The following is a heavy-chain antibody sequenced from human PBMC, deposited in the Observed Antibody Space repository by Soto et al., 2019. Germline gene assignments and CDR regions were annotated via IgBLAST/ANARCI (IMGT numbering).Heavy chain of an antibody. CDR2: ISAYNGNT. V-gene: IGHV1-18*01. CDR1: GYTFTSYG. CDR3: ARAAPNFAVGARAHQFDY. D-gene: IGHD1-26*01. Sequence: QVQLVQSGAEVKKPGASVKVSCKASGYTFTSYGISWVRQAPGQGLEWMGWISAYNGNTNYAQKLQGRVTMTTDTYTSTAYMELRSLRSDDTAVYYCARAAPNFAVGARAHQFDYWGQGTLVTVSS. J-gene: IGHJ4*02.